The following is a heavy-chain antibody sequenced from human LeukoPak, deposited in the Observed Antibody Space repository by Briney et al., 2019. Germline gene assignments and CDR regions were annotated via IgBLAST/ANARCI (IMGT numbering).Heavy chain of an antibody. V-gene: IGHV1-46*01. J-gene: IGHJ4*02. CDR1: GYTFTSNY. Sequence: ASVKVSCKAFGYTFTSNYMHWVRQAPGQGLEWMGVISPSGGSTTYAQKFQGRVTLTRDMSTSTDYLELSSLRSEDTAVYYCARAGAAAGYDYWGQGTLVTVSS. CDR2: ISPSGGST. CDR3: ARAGAAAGYDY. D-gene: IGHD6-13*01.